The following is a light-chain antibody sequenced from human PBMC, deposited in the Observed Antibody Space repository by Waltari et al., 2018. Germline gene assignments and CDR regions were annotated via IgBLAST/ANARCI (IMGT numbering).Light chain of an antibody. Sequence: QSVLTQPPSASGTPGQRVTISCSGSSSNIGRSYVYWYQQLPGTAPKLLILRNNRGPSGVPDRCSGSKSGTSASLAISGLRSEDEADYYCASWDDNLSGWVFGGGTKLTVL. CDR2: RNN. CDR3: ASWDDNLSGWV. J-gene: IGLJ3*02. V-gene: IGLV1-47*01. CDR1: SSNIGRSY.